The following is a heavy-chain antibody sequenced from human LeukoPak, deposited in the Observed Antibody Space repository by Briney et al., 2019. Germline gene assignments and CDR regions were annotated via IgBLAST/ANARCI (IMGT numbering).Heavy chain of an antibody. V-gene: IGHV1-69*05. CDR2: IIPIFGTA. Sequence: ASVKVSCKASGGTFISYAISWVRQAPGQGLEWMGGIIPIFGTANYAQKFQGRVTITTDESTSTAYMELRSLRSEDTAVYYCARGYDFWSGNFFDYWGQGTLVTVSS. D-gene: IGHD3-3*01. CDR3: ARGYDFWSGNFFDY. CDR1: GGTFISYA. J-gene: IGHJ4*02.